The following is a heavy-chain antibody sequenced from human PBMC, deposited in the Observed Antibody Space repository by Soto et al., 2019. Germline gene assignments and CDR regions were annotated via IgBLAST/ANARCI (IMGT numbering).Heavy chain of an antibody. D-gene: IGHD3-22*01. CDR1: GFTFTSSA. Sequence: QMQLVQSGPEVKKPGTSVKVSCKASGFTFTSSAVQWVRQARGQRLEWIGWIVVGSGNTNYAQKFQERVTITRDMSTSTGYLELSSLRSEDTAVYYCAALGSGYYPLDYWGQGTLVTVSS. CDR2: IVVGSGNT. J-gene: IGHJ4*02. V-gene: IGHV1-58*01. CDR3: AALGSGYYPLDY.